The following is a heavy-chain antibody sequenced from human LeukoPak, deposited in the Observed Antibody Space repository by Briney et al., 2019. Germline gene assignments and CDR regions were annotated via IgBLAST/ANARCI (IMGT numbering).Heavy chain of an antibody. CDR1: GGSISTYY. CDR3: ARSYSSSGFYYYGMDV. D-gene: IGHD6-6*01. CDR2: IYYSGST. J-gene: IGHJ6*02. V-gene: IGHV4-59*01. Sequence: SETLSLTCTVPGGSISTYYWSWIRQPPGKGLEWIGYIYYSGSTNYSPSLRGRVTISLDTSKNQFSLKLSSVTAADTAVYYCARSYSSSGFYYYGMDVWGQGTTVTVSS.